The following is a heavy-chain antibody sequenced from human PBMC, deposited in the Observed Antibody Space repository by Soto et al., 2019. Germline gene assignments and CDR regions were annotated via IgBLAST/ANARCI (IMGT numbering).Heavy chain of an antibody. Sequence: EVQLLESGGGLVQPGGSLRLSCAPSGFTFSSYAMSGFRQAPGKGLEWVSAISGSGGSTYYADSVKGRFTISRDNSKNTLYLQMNSLRAEDTAVYYCAILGLAYYFDYWGQGTLVTVSS. J-gene: IGHJ4*02. CDR3: AILGLAYYFDY. CDR2: ISGSGGST. CDR1: GFTFSSYA. D-gene: IGHD6-19*01. V-gene: IGHV3-23*01.